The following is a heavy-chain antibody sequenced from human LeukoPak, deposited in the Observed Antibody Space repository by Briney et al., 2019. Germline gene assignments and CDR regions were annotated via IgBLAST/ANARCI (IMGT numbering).Heavy chain of an antibody. Sequence: GGSLRLSCAASGFTFSSYAVHWVRQAPGKGLEWVAVISYNGSNKYYADSVKGRFTISRDNSKNTLYLQMNSLRAEDTAVYYCARVGRLYSSSWYDWFDPWGQGTLVTVSS. CDR3: ARVGRLYSSSWYDWFDP. J-gene: IGHJ5*02. D-gene: IGHD6-13*01. CDR2: ISYNGSNK. CDR1: GFTFSSYA. V-gene: IGHV3-30-3*01.